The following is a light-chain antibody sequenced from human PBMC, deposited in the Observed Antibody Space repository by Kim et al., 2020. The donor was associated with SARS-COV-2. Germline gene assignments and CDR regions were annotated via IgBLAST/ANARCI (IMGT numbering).Light chain of an antibody. CDR1: QSVLYSTNSKNY. CDR3: QQYSSIPPT. J-gene: IGKJ1*01. V-gene: IGKV4-1*01. Sequence: ATINCKSSQSVLYSTNSKNYLAWYQKKPGQPPKQVLYWASNRDAGVPDRFSGSGSGTEFTLTISSLQPEDVAVYYCQQYSSIPPTFGQGTKVEIK. CDR2: WAS.